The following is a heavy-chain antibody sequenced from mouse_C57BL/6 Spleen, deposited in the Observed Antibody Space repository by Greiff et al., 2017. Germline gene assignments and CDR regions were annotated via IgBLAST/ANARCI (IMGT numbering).Heavy chain of an antibody. CDR3: ARSPFITTARYWYFDV. D-gene: IGHD1-1*01. V-gene: IGHV14-2*01. CDR1: GFNIKDYY. CDR2: IDPEDGET. J-gene: IGHJ1*03. Sequence: EVKLVESGAELVKPGASVKLSCTASGFNIKDYYMHWVKQRTEQGLEWIGRIDPEDGETKYAPKFQGKATITADTSSNTAYLQLSSLTSEDTAVYYCARSPFITTARYWYFDVWGTGTTVTVSS.